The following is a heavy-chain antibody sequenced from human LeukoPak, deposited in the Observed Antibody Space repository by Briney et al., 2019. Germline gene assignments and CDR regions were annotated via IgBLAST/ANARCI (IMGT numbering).Heavy chain of an antibody. V-gene: IGHV1-69*05. Sequence: GASVRVSCKASGGTFSSYAISWVRQAPGQGLEWMGGIIPIFGTANYAQKFQGRVTITTDESTSTAYMELSSLRSEDTAVYYCAGDWYLGAFDIWGQGTMVTVSS. CDR3: AGDWYLGAFDI. D-gene: IGHD6-13*01. CDR1: GGTFSSYA. CDR2: IIPIFGTA. J-gene: IGHJ3*02.